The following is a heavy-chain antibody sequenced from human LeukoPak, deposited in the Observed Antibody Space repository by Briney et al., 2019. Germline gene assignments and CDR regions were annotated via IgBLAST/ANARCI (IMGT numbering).Heavy chain of an antibody. CDR1: GLTFSNSA. D-gene: IGHD6-19*01. V-gene: IGHV3-23*01. J-gene: IGHJ4*01. Sequence: PGGPLRLSCAASGLTFSNSAMSWVRRAPGKALEWVSTLSGSAITTYYADSVKARSTTSTDNPKTPLTLQMNTLRAEDTAVYYCSKGIYSSGWSYFDYWGHGTLVTVSS. CDR3: SKGIYSSGWSYFDY. CDR2: LSGSAITT.